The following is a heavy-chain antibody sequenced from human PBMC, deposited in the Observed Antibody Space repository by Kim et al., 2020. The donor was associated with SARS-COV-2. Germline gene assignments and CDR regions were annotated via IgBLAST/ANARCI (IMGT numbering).Heavy chain of an antibody. V-gene: IGHV3-21*01. Sequence: GGSLRLSCAASGFTFSSYSMNWVRQAPGKGLEWVSSISSSSSYIYYADSVKGRFTISRDNAKNSLYLQMNSLRAEDTAVYYCAKARESIVLMVYATVPFDYWGQGTLVTVSS. J-gene: IGHJ4*02. CDR3: AKARESIVLMVYATVPFDY. D-gene: IGHD2-8*01. CDR1: GFTFSSYS. CDR2: ISSSSSYI.